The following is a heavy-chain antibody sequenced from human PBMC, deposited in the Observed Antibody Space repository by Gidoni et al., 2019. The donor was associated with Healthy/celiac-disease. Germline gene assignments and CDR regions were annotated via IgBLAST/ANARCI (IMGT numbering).Heavy chain of an antibody. CDR1: GFTFDDYA. D-gene: IGHD1-26*01. Sequence: EVQLVESGGGLVQPGRSLRLSCAASGFTFDDYAMHWVRQAPGKGLEWVSGISWNSGSIGYADSVKGRFTISRDNAKNSLYLQMNSLRAEDTALYYCAKGLQWELLGGQSGYYYYGMDVWGQGTTVTVSS. CDR2: ISWNSGSI. J-gene: IGHJ6*02. V-gene: IGHV3-9*01. CDR3: AKGLQWELLGGQSGYYYYGMDV.